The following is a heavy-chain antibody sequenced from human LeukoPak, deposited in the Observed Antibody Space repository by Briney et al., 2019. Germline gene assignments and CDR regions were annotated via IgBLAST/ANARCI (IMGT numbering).Heavy chain of an antibody. D-gene: IGHD5-18*01. Sequence: PSETLTLTCTVSGGSISSSSYYWGWIRQPPGKGLEWIGSIYYSGSTYYNPSLKSRVTISVDTSKNQFSLKLRSVTAADTAVYYCARGGAMVNLFLGSWGQGTLVTVSS. CDR3: ARGGAMVNLFLGS. CDR2: IYYSGST. J-gene: IGHJ5*02. CDR1: GGSISSSSYY. V-gene: IGHV4-39*07.